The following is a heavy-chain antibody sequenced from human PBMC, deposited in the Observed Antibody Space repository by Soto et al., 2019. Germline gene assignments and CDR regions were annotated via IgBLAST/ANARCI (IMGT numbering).Heavy chain of an antibody. V-gene: IGHV1-8*01. CDR3: ARRGMQQLALYYYYYGMDV. D-gene: IGHD6-13*01. J-gene: IGHJ6*02. CDR1: GYTFPSYD. Sequence: ASVKVSCKASGYTFPSYDINWVRQATGQGLEWMGWMNPNSGNTGYAQHLQGRVSMTTDTSTSTAYMDLRSLRSDDTAVYYCARRGMQQLALYYYYYGMDVWGQGTTVTVSS. CDR2: MNPNSGNT.